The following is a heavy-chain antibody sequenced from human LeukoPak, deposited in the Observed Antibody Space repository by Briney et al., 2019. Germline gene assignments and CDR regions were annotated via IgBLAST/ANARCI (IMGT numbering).Heavy chain of an antibody. CDR1: GGSISNSSYY. CDR2: IYYDGST. CDR3: ARQRAQNGFDP. Sequence: SETLSLTCPISGGSISNSSYYWGWIRQPPGKGLEWIGSIYYDGSTYYNPSLKSRVTISVDTSKNQFSLKLSSVTATDSAVYYCARQRAQNGFDPWGQGTLVTVSS. J-gene: IGHJ5*02. V-gene: IGHV4-39*01.